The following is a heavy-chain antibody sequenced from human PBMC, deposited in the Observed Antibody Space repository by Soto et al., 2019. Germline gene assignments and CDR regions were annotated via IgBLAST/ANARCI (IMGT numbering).Heavy chain of an antibody. J-gene: IGHJ6*02. V-gene: IGHV1-58*02. CDR1: GFTFTSSA. CDR2: IVVGSGNT. Sequence: SVKVSCKASGFTFTSSAMQWVRQARGQRLEWIGWIVVGSGNTGYAQKFQGRVTMTRNTSISTAYMELSSLRSEDTAVYYCARVRYFDWLGAYSGMDVWGQGTTVTVSS. D-gene: IGHD3-9*01. CDR3: ARVRYFDWLGAYSGMDV.